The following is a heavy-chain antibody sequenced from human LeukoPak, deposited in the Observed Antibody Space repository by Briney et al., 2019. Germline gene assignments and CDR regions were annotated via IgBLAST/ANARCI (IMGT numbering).Heavy chain of an antibody. CDR1: GDSISNYY. J-gene: IGHJ6*03. V-gene: IGHV4-59*08. CDR3: ARLGKTYYMDV. CDR2: LYHSGAA. Sequence: SETLSLTCTVSGDSISNYYWTWIRRTPGKGLEWIGNLYHSGAADYNPSLKTRVTTSVDTSKDQFSLSLRSSTAADTAVYFCARLGKTYYMDVWGTGTTVTVSS. D-gene: IGHD1/OR15-1a*01.